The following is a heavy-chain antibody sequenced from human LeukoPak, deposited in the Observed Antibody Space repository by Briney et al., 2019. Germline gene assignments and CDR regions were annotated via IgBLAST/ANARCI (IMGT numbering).Heavy chain of an antibody. CDR1: GYSISSGYY. V-gene: IGHV4-38-2*02. J-gene: IGHJ3*02. D-gene: IGHD6-13*01. CDR3: ARDAILAAAGTSAFDI. Sequence: KTSETLSLTCTASGYSISSGYYWGWIRQPPGKGLEWIGSIYYSGSTYYNPSLKSRVTISVDTSRTHFSLKVTSVTAADTAVYYCARDAILAAAGTSAFDIWGQGTMVTVSS. CDR2: IYYSGST.